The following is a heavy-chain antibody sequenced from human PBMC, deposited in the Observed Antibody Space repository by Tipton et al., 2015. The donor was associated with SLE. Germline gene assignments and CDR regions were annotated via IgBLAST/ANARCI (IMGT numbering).Heavy chain of an antibody. CDR1: GDSIINHY. CDR2: IHYSGTT. CDR3: ARDWRDSGWYGGFDS. Sequence: TLSLTCTVSGDSIINHYWTWIRQPPGKGLEWIGYIHYSGTTNYNPSLKSRVTISMDTSKSQFSLKLNSVTAADTAVYYCARDWRDSGWYGGFDSWAQGTLVTVSS. V-gene: IGHV4-59*11. D-gene: IGHD6-19*01. J-gene: IGHJ4*02.